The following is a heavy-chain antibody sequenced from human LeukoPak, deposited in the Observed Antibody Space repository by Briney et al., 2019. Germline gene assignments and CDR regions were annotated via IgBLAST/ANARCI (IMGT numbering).Heavy chain of an antibody. Sequence: KSSETLSLTCTVSGDSISSGGYYWSWIRQHPGKGLEWIGYIYYSGSTYYNPSLKSRVTISVDTSKNQFSLKLSSVTAADTAVYYCARDRAKGFFDYWGQGTLVTVSS. V-gene: IGHV4-31*03. CDR2: IYYSGST. CDR3: ARDRAKGFFDY. CDR1: GDSISSGGYY. J-gene: IGHJ4*02.